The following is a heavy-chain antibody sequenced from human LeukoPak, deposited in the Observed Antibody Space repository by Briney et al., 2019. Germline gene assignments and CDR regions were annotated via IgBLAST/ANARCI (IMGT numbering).Heavy chain of an antibody. D-gene: IGHD3-10*01. CDR2: ISGSGGST. CDR3: AKDAPPITMVRGVLDY. Sequence: GGSLTLSCAASGFTFSSNAMSWVRQAPGQGLEWVSAISGSGGSTYYADSVKGRFTISRDNSKNTLYLQMNSLRAEDTAVYYCAKDAPPITMVRGVLDYWGQGTLVTVSS. J-gene: IGHJ4*02. CDR1: GFTFSSNA. V-gene: IGHV3-23*01.